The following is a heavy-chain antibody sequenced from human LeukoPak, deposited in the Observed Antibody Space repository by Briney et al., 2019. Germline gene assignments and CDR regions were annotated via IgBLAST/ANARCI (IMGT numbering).Heavy chain of an antibody. D-gene: IGHD3-10*01. CDR1: GFTFDDYA. Sequence: GGSLILSCAASGFTFDDYAMHWVRQAPGKGQEWVSGISWNSGSIGYADSVKGRFTISRDNAKNSLYLQMNSLRAEDTALYYCAKDGRFGEFGYYYGMDVWGQGTTATVSS. V-gene: IGHV3-9*01. CDR2: ISWNSGSI. CDR3: AKDGRFGEFGYYYGMDV. J-gene: IGHJ6*02.